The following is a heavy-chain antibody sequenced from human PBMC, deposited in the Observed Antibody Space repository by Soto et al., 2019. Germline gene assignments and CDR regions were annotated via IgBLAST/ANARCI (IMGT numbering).Heavy chain of an antibody. CDR1: GGSISSYY. D-gene: IGHD4-4*01. CDR3: ARSVTTDWFDP. Sequence: QVQLQESGPGLVKPSETLSLTCTVSGGSISSYYWSWIRQPPGKGLEWIGYIYYSGSTNYNPSLKSRVTISVDTSKNQFSLKLSSVTAADTAVYYCARSVTTDWFDPWGQGTLLTVSS. J-gene: IGHJ5*02. CDR2: IYYSGST. V-gene: IGHV4-59*01.